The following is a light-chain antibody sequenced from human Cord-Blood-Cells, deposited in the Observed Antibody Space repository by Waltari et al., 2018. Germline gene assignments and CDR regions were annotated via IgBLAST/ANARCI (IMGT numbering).Light chain of an antibody. J-gene: IGKJ2*01. CDR2: GAS. CDR1: QSVSSSY. V-gene: IGKV3-20*01. CDR3: QQYGSSPYT. Sequence: EIVLTHSPATLSLSPGERASLSCRASQSVSSSYLAWYQQKPGQAPRLLIYGASSRATGIPDRFSGSGSGTDFTLTISRLEPEDFAVYYCQQYGSSPYTFGQGTKLEIK.